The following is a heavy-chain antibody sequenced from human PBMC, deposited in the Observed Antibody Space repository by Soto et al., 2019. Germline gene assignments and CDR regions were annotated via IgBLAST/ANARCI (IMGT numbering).Heavy chain of an antibody. CDR3: VRTGNFDS. J-gene: IGHJ4*02. Sequence: QVQLVQSGAEVKKPGSSVKVSCKASGGTFDSFSISWVRQAPGQGLEWMGRIIPIIDITKYAQRFQGRLTITADKSTTTVYMHLSSLRSDDTAVYYCVRTGNFDSWGQGTLVSVSS. V-gene: IGHV1-69*02. CDR2: IIPIIDIT. D-gene: IGHD1-1*01. CDR1: GGTFDSFS.